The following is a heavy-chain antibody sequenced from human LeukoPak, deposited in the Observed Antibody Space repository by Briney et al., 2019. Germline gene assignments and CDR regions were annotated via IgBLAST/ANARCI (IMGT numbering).Heavy chain of an antibody. V-gene: IGHV3-21*01. Sequence: GSLRLSFVASGFTFSNFDMHWVRQAPGKGLEWVSAISSSSSYIYYADSIKGRFTISRDNAENSLYLQMNSLRAVDTAVYFCARGEEKATITALDSWGQGTLVTVSS. CDR2: ISSSSSYI. CDR1: GFTFSNFD. CDR3: ARGEEKATITALDS. J-gene: IGHJ4*02. D-gene: IGHD5-24*01.